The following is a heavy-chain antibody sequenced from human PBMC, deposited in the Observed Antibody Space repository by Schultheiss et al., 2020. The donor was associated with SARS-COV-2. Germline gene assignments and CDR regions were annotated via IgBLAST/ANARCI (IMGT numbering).Heavy chain of an antibody. CDR3: ARRFIMITFGGVIATDAFDI. Sequence: ASVKVSCKASGYTFTGYYMHWVRQAPGQGLEWMGWINPNSGNTGYAQKFQGRVTMTTDTSTSTAYMELRSLRSDDTAVYYCARRFIMITFGGVIATDAFDIWGQGTMVTVSS. CDR2: INPNSGNT. CDR1: GYTFTGYY. D-gene: IGHD3-16*02. V-gene: IGHV1-2*02. J-gene: IGHJ3*02.